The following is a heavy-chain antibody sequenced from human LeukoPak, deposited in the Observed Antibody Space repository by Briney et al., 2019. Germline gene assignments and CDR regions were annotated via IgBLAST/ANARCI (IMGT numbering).Heavy chain of an antibody. D-gene: IGHD2-2*01. J-gene: IGHJ4*02. Sequence: GGSLRLSCAASGFTFSSYSMNWVRQAPGKGLEWVSSISSSSSYIYYADSVKGRFTISRDNAKNSLYLQMNSLRAEDTAVYYCARDTTLVAPAATLDYWGQGTLVTVSS. CDR1: GFTFSSYS. CDR2: ISSSSSYI. CDR3: ARDTTLVAPAATLDY. V-gene: IGHV3-21*01.